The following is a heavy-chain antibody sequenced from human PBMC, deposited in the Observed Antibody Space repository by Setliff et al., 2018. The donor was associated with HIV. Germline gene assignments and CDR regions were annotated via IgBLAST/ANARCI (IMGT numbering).Heavy chain of an antibody. V-gene: IGHV3-74*01. J-gene: IGHJ3*02. CDR1: GFTFSSYW. CDR2: INSDGSST. D-gene: IGHD3-22*01. CDR3: ARDTEMITTTDAFDI. Sequence: GGSLRLSCAASGFTFSSYWMHWVRQAPGKGLVWVSRINSDGSSTTYADSVKGRFTISRDNAKNTLYLEMNSLRAEDTAVYYCARDTEMITTTDAFDIWGQGTMVTVSS.